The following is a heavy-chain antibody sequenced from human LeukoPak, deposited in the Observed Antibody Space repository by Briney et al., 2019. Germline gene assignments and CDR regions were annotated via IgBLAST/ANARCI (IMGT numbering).Heavy chain of an antibody. CDR3: ARGYCSGGSCYSNWFDP. Sequence: SETLSLTCTVSGDSISSAYYWAWIRQPPGKGLEWIGSIYHSGGTYYNSSLKSRVTISVDTSKNQFSLKLSSVTATDTAVYYCARGYCSGGSCYSNWFDPWGQGTLVTVSS. J-gene: IGHJ5*02. CDR2: IYHSGGT. D-gene: IGHD2-15*01. CDR1: GDSISSAYY. V-gene: IGHV4-38-2*02.